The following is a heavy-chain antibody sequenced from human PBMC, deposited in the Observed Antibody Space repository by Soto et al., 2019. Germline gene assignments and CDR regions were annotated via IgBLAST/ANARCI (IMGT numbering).Heavy chain of an antibody. J-gene: IGHJ6*02. CDR2: IYPGDSDT. CDR1: GYSFTSYW. D-gene: IGHD3-10*01. Sequence: GESLKITCKGSGYSFTSYWIGWVRQMPGKGQEWRGIIYPGDSDTRYSPSIQGQITIAADKSISTAYLRWSSLKASDTAMYYCARQGRHGDYYGMDVWGQGTTVTAP. V-gene: IGHV5-51*01. CDR3: ARQGRHGDYYGMDV.